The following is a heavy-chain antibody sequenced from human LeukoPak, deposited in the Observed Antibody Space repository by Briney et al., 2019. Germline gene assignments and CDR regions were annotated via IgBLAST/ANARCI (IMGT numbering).Heavy chain of an antibody. V-gene: IGHV3-11*01. CDR2: ISSSGSTK. Sequence: GGSLRLSCAASGFIFSDYYMSWIRQAPGKGLEWVSYISSSGSTKYYADSVKGRFTISRDNAKNSYLQMNSLRAEDTAVYYCARDGHAYGRGSPQYWGQGTLVTVSS. D-gene: IGHD3-10*01. J-gene: IGHJ4*02. CDR1: GFIFSDYY. CDR3: ARDGHAYGRGSPQY.